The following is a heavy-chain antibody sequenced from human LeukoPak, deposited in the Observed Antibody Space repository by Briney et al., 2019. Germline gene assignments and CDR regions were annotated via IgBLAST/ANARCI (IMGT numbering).Heavy chain of an antibody. J-gene: IGHJ4*02. V-gene: IGHV3-21*01. D-gene: IGHD3-16*01. Sequence: SSIISSTSYIYSADSVKARFTISRHNAKNSLYLQMNSLRAEDTAVYYCARDYSVITPVLDYWGQGTLVTVSS. CDR3: ARDYSVITPVLDY. CDR2: IISSTSYI.